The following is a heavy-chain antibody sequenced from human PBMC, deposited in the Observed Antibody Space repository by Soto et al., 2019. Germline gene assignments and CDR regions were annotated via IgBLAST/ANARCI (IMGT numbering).Heavy chain of an antibody. Sequence: EVQLVESGGGLVKPGGSLRLSCAASGLIFRNAWMRWVRQAPAKGLEWVGRIKSKADDGTSDYAAPVRGRFTISRDDSISTLYLQMISLKTEDTAVYYCSTDSRWELLAGDFDYWGQGTLVTVSS. V-gene: IGHV3-15*01. D-gene: IGHD1-26*01. CDR2: IKSKADDGTS. J-gene: IGHJ4*02. CDR3: STDSRWELLAGDFDY. CDR1: GLIFRNAW.